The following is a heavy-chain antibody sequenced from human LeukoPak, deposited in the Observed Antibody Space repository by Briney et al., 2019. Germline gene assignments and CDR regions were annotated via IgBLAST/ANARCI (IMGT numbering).Heavy chain of an antibody. CDR3: ARVEVVAGRRSGAFDI. CDR1: GGSINNYY. J-gene: IGHJ3*02. V-gene: IGHV4-59*01. Sequence: SSETLSLTCIVSGGSINNYYWSWIRQPPGKRLEWIGYIYSGGSTSYNPSVQSRVTMSVETSKNQFSLTLSSVTAADTALYYCARVEVVAGRRSGAFDIWGQGTMVTVSS. CDR2: IYSGGST. D-gene: IGHD6-19*01.